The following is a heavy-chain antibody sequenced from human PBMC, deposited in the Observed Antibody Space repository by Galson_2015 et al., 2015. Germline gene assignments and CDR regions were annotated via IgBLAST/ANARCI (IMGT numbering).Heavy chain of an antibody. Sequence: QSGAEVKKPGESLRISCKASGYTFTSYGISWVRQAPGQGLEWMGRIDPSDSYTNYSPSFQGHATISADKSISTAYLQWSSLKASDTAMYYCARGVDDLDYYAFDIWGQGTMVTVSS. CDR1: GYTFTSYG. CDR3: ARGVDDLDYYAFDI. D-gene: IGHD4/OR15-4a*01. CDR2: IDPSDSYT. J-gene: IGHJ3*02. V-gene: IGHV5-10-1*01.